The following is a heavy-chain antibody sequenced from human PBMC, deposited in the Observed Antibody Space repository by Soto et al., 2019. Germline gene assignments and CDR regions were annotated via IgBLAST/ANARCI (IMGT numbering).Heavy chain of an antibody. Sequence: SETLSLTCTVSGGSISSSSYYWGWIRQPPGKGLEWIGSIYYSGSTYYNPSLKSRVTISVDTSKNQFSLKLSSVTAADTAVYYFARHFVPAAPGGINYYMDVWGKGTTVTVSS. CDR3: ARHFVPAAPGGINYYMDV. CDR2: IYYSGST. V-gene: IGHV4-39*01. D-gene: IGHD2-2*01. CDR1: GGSISSSSYY. J-gene: IGHJ6*03.